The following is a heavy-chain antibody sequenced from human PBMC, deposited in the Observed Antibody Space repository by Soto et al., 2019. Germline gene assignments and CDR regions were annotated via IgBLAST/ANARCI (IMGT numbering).Heavy chain of an antibody. J-gene: IGHJ4*02. V-gene: IGHV4-4*07. CDR2: IYTSGST. D-gene: IGHD4-17*01. CDR3: ARTTLTRDPSDY. CDR1: GGSISSYY. Sequence: LSETLALTCTVSGGSISSYYWSWIRQPAGKGLEWIGRIYTSGSTNYNHSLKSRVTMSVDTSKHQFSLKLSSVTAADTAVYSCARTTLTRDPSDYWGPGTLVNAFS.